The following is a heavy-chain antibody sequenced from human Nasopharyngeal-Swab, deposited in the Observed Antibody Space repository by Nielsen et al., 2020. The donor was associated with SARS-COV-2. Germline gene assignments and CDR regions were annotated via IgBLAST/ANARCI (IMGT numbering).Heavy chain of an antibody. CDR3: ARGSLAEEEYYMDV. CDR2: IKQDGSEK. V-gene: IGHV3-7*03. J-gene: IGHJ6*03. CDR1: GFTFSSYW. Sequence: GGSLRLSCAASGFTFSSYWMSWVRQAPGKGLEWVANIKQDGSEKYYVDSVKGRFTISRDNAKNSLYLQMNSLRAEDTAVYYCARGSLAEEEYYMDVWGKGTTVTVSS. D-gene: IGHD3-3*02.